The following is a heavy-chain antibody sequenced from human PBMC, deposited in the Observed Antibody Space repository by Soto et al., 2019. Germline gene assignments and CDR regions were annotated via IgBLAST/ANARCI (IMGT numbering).Heavy chain of an antibody. CDR1: GFTFSTYA. J-gene: IGHJ4*02. Sequence: QVPLVESGGGVVQPGRSLRLSCAASGFTFSTYALHWVRQAPGKGLEWVAVISSDGNKKYYTGYVEGRFSISSDNSKDTLNLQIDSLRPEDMAVYYCVREPRDMATRIDYWGQGTLVTVSS. CDR2: ISSDGNKK. CDR3: VREPRDMATRIDY. V-gene: IGHV3-30-3*01. D-gene: IGHD2-15*01.